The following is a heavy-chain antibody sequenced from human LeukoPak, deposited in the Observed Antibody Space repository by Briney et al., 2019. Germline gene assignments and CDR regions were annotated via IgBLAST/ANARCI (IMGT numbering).Heavy chain of an antibody. CDR2: ISRIGNYT. V-gene: IGHV3-11*05. D-gene: IGHD3-10*01. CDR1: GFTFSDYY. CDR3: ARGPSGTRYFDL. Sequence: PGGSLRLSCAASGFTFSDYYMNWIRQAPGKGLEWVSYISRIGNYTNYADSVKGRFTISRDNAKNSLHLQLNSLRADDTAVYYCARGPSGTRYFDLWGRGTLVTVSS. J-gene: IGHJ2*01.